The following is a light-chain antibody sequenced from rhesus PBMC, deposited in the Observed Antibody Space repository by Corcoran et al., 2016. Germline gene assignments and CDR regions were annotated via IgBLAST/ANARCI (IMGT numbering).Light chain of an antibody. CDR1: SSDIGAYNR. J-gene: IGLJ1*01. Sequence: QAAPTQSPSVSGSPGQSATISCAGPSSDIGAYNRVSWYQQHPHKVPKLIIYEIIQLPSGVSDRFSASKSGNTASLTISGLQAEDEADYYGSSYTSRSTFVFGGGTRLTVL. CDR3: SSYTSRSTFV. CDR2: EII. V-gene: IGLV2-13*03.